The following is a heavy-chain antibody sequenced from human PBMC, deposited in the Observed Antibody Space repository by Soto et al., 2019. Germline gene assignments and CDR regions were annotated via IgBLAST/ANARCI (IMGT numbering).Heavy chain of an antibody. J-gene: IGHJ6*02. Sequence: GSLRLSCAASGFTFSTYAMSWVRQAPGKGLEWVSVISKNGDETYYADSVKGRFTISRDSSNNLLYLRMSSLRVEDTAVYYCAEWLSPYYYYYGMDVWGQGT. V-gene: IGHV3-23*01. CDR3: AEWLSPYYYYYGMDV. CDR1: GFTFSTYA. D-gene: IGHD3-3*01. CDR2: ISKNGDET.